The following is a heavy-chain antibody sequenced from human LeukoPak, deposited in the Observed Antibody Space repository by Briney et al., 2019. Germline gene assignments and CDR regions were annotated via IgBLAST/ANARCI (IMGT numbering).Heavy chain of an antibody. CDR2: ISNDGSNI. J-gene: IGHJ4*02. D-gene: IGHD6-13*01. V-gene: IGHV3-30*18. Sequence: PGGSLRLSCAASGFTFSNYGMRWVRQAPGKGLEWVALISNDGSNIYYADSVKGRFTISRDNSKDTLYLQMNSLRAEDTAVYYCAKELRGGSIWRYYFDYWGQGTLVTVSS. CDR1: GFTFSNYG. CDR3: AKELRGGSIWRYYFDY.